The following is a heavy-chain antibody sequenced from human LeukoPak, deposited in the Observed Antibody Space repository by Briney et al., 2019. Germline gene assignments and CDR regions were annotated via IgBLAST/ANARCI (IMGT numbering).Heavy chain of an antibody. V-gene: IGHV3-7*01. CDR3: ARIHFYYYYYGMDV. D-gene: IGHD5-18*01. CDR2: IKQDGSEK. CDR1: GFTFSSYW. Sequence: GGSLRLSCAASGFTFSSYWMSWVRQAPGKGLEWVANIKQDGSEKYYVDSVKGRFTISRDNAKNSLYLQMNSLRAEGTAVYYCARIHFYYYYYGMDVWGQGTTVTVSS. J-gene: IGHJ6*02.